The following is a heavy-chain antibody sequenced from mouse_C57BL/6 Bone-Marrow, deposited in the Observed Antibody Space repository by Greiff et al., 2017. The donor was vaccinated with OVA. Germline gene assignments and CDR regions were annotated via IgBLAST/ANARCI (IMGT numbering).Heavy chain of an antibody. J-gene: IGHJ1*03. Sequence: EVKLVESGGDLVKPGGSLKLSCAASGFTFSSYGMSWVRQTPDKRLEWVATISSGGSYTYYPDSVKGRFTISRDNAKNTLYLQMSSLKSEDTAMYYCARLTGTGYFDVWAQGPRSPSPQ. D-gene: IGHD4-1*01. CDR1: GFTFSSYG. CDR2: ISSGGSYT. CDR3: ARLTGTGYFDV. V-gene: IGHV5-6*01.